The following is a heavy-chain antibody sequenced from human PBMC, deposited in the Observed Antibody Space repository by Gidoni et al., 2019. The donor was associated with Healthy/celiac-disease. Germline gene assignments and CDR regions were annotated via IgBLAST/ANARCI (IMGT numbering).Heavy chain of an antibody. CDR3: ARGKVVVPAAITPGGWFDP. V-gene: IGHV4-61*02. Sequence: QVQLQDSGPGLVKPSQTLSLTCTFSGCSIISGSYSWSWIRQPAGKGLEWIGRIYTSGSTNYNPYLKSRVNISVDTSKNQFALKLSSVTAADTAVYYCARGKVVVPAAITPGGWFDPWGQGTLVTVSS. CDR2: IYTSGST. J-gene: IGHJ5*02. D-gene: IGHD2-2*01. CDR1: GCSIISGSYS.